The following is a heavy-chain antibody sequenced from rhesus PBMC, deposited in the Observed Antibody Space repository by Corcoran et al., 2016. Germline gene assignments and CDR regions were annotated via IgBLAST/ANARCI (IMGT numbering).Heavy chain of an antibody. J-gene: IGHJ1*01. CDR3: GRDRRSWNGEGIWFEF. Sequence: QVQLQESGPGLVKPSETPSLTCAVSVGSISSNYWSWIRQPPGKGVEWNGYIYGSSRNTYHNLSLKSRITISTGTSDNQFSLRLSSGAAADTAGYYCGRDRRSWNGEGIWFEFWGQGALVTVSS. D-gene: IGHD6-25*01. CDR1: VGSISSNY. CDR2: IYGSSRNT. V-gene: IGHV4-160*01.